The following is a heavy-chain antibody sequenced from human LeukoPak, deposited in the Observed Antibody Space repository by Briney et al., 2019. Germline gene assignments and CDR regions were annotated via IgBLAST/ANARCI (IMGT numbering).Heavy chain of an antibody. CDR1: GGSISSYY. J-gene: IGHJ4*02. Sequence: SETLSLTCTVSGGSISSYYWSWIRQPPGKGLEWIGYIYYSGSTNYNPSLKSRVTISVDTSKNQFSLRLSSVTAADTAVYYCARAPDGGPLDYWGQGTLVTVSS. D-gene: IGHD4-23*01. CDR2: IYYSGST. CDR3: ARAPDGGPLDY. V-gene: IGHV4-59*01.